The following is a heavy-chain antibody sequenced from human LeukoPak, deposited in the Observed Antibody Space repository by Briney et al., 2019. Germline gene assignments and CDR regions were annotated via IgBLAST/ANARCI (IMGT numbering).Heavy chain of an antibody. D-gene: IGHD3-3*01. V-gene: IGHV3-43D*03. CDR3: AKDRGLDDFWSGYGGYMDV. Sequence: GGSLRLSCAASGGTFDDYAMDWVRQAPGKGLEWVSLISWDGGSTYYADSVKGRFTISRDNSKNSLYLQMNSLRAEDTALYYCAKDRGLDDFWSGYGGYMDVWGKGTTLTVPS. J-gene: IGHJ6*03. CDR2: ISWDGGST. CDR1: GGTFDDYA.